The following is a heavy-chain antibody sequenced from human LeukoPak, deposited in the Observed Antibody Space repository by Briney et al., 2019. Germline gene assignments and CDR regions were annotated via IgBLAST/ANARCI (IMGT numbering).Heavy chain of an antibody. CDR1: GGSISSSSYY. CDR2: IYYSGST. J-gene: IGHJ4*02. CDR3: ARDPSPGIAAAGTFDY. V-gene: IGHV4-39*07. D-gene: IGHD6-13*01. Sequence: SETLSLTCTVSGGSISSSSYYWGWIRQPPGKGLEWIGSIYYSGSTYYNPSLKSRVTISVDTSKNQFSLKLSSVTAADTAVYYCARDPSPGIAAAGTFDYWGQGTLVTVSS.